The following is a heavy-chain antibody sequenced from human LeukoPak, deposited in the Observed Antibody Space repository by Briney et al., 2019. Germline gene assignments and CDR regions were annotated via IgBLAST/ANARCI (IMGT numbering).Heavy chain of an antibody. Sequence: GGSLRLSCAAPGFIFSDYYMNWIRQAPGKGLEWVSYISSSGSTMYYADSVKGRFTISRDNAKNSLSLQMNSLRAEDTAVYYCARDEGYYYDSGESLDSWGQGTLVTVSS. CDR1: GFIFSDYY. J-gene: IGHJ4*02. CDR3: ARDEGYYYDSGESLDS. V-gene: IGHV3-11*01. CDR2: ISSSGSTM. D-gene: IGHD3-10*01.